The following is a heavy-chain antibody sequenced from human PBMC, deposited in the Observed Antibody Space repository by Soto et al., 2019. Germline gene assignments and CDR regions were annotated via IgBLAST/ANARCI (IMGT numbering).Heavy chain of an antibody. CDR2: IYSGGST. Sequence: GGSLRLSCAASGFTVSSTYMSWVRQAPGKGLEWVSFIYSGGSTYYADSVKGRFTISRDKSKNTLYLQMNSLRADDTAMYYCARDRFPYGMDVWGQGTTVTVSS. J-gene: IGHJ6*02. D-gene: IGHD3-10*01. CDR3: ARDRFPYGMDV. CDR1: GFTVSSTY. V-gene: IGHV3-66*01.